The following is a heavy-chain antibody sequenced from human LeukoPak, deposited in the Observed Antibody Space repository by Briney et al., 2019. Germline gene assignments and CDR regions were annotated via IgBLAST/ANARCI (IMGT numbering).Heavy chain of an antibody. CDR1: GLTFTSYG. D-gene: IGHD6-19*01. V-gene: IGHV3-21*01. Sequence: PGRTLSLSSAASGLTFTSYGTNSVRQAPRKGLEWVSSISSTSSYIYYADSVKGRFTISRDNAKNLLYLQMNSLSAEDTAVYYCARDPGPIVVAGTGRRNYWGQGTLVTVSS. CDR3: ARDPGPIVVAGTGRRNY. J-gene: IGHJ4*02. CDR2: ISSTSSYI.